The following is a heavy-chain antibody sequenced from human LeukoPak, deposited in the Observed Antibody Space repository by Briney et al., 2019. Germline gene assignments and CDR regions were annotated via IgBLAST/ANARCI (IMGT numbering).Heavy chain of an antibody. CDR3: ARELVVGATKVGGYYYMDV. Sequence: SETLSLTCAVSGGSISSYYWSWIRQPAGKGLEWIGRIYTSGSTNYNPSLKSRVTMSVDTSKNQFSLKLSSVTAADTAVYYCARELVVGATKVGGYYYMDVWGKGTTVTVSS. D-gene: IGHD1-26*01. V-gene: IGHV4-4*07. CDR1: GGSISSYY. CDR2: IYTSGST. J-gene: IGHJ6*03.